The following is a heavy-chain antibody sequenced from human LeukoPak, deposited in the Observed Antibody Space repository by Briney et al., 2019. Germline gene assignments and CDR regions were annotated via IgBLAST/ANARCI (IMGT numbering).Heavy chain of an antibody. Sequence: ASVKVSCKASGYTFTSYGISWVRQAPGQGLEWMGWISAYNGNTNYAQKLQGRVTMTTDTSTSTAYMELRSLRSEDTAVYYCATDDVAMDYYGMDVWGQGTTVTVSS. CDR2: ISAYNGNT. D-gene: IGHD5-24*01. V-gene: IGHV1-18*04. CDR1: GYTFTSYG. CDR3: ATDDVAMDYYGMDV. J-gene: IGHJ6*02.